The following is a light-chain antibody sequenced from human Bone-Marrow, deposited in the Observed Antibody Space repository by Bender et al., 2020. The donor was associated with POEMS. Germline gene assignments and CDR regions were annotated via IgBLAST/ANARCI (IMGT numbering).Light chain of an antibody. J-gene: IGLJ3*02. CDR1: ALPEKF. Sequence: ARITCSGDALPEKFIHWYQQRPGQAPVLLIYKVYERPSGTPERFSGSASGTTVMLTISGVQAEDEADYYCQLGDSLGTYWLFGGGTKLTVL. CDR3: QLGDSLGTYWL. CDR2: KVY. V-gene: IGLV3-25*03.